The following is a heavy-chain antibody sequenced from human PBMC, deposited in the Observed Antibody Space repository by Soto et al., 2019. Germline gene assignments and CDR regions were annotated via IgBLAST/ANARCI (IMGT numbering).Heavy chain of an antibody. CDR3: AAYNTSRHAAFDI. D-gene: IGHD1-20*01. CDR1: RFTFKTNW. J-gene: IGHJ3*02. CDR2: MNEDANTK. V-gene: IGHV3-7*01. Sequence: HPRGSLKLSCEVSRFTFKTNWMSWVRQAPGKGLEWLANMNEDANTKYYVDSVKGRFTILGDSAGNSLLLKMASLRAEDTAVYFCAAYNTSRHAAFDIWGRGTLVTVSS.